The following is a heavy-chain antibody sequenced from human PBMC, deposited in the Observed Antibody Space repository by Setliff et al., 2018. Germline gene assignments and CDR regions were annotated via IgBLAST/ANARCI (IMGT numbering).Heavy chain of an antibody. V-gene: IGHV1-69*13. J-gene: IGHJ3*01. CDR3: ARDKADYYDRSGYSGASDV. D-gene: IGHD3-22*01. Sequence: SVKVSCKASGGTFGSSALSWVRQAPGQGLEWMGGIIPMFDTGIYAERFQGRVTLSADESTSTVYMELTRLRPEDTAIYYCARDKADYYDRSGYSGASDVWGQGTMVTVSS. CDR1: GGTFGSSA. CDR2: IIPMFDTG.